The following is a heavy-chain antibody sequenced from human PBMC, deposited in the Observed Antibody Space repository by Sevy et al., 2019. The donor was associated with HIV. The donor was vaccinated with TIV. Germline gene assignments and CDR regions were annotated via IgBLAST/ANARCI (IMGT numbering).Heavy chain of an antibody. CDR3: AKGAGQWLGHAFDI. Sequence: GGSLRLSCAASGFTFDEYAIHWVRQAPGKGLEWVSGIIWNSGIIDYADSVKGRFTISRDNARNSLYLQMNSLRAEDTALYYCAKGAGQWLGHAFDIWGQWTMVTDSS. J-gene: IGHJ3*02. V-gene: IGHV3-9*01. D-gene: IGHD6-19*01. CDR1: GFTFDEYA. CDR2: IIWNSGII.